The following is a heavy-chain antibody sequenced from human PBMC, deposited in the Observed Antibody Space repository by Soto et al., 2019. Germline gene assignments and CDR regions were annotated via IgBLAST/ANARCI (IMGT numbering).Heavy chain of an antibody. J-gene: IGHJ5*02. CDR3: ARKVYSSSWYENWFDP. CDR1: GFTFSSYA. D-gene: IGHD6-13*01. CDR2: ISYDGSNK. Sequence: QVQLVESGGGVVQPGRSLRLSCAASGFTFSSYAMHWVRQAPGKGLEWVAVISYDGSNKYYADSVNGRFTISRDNPKNTLYLQMNSLRAEDTAVYYCARKVYSSSWYENWFDPWGQGTLVTVSS. V-gene: IGHV3-30-3*01.